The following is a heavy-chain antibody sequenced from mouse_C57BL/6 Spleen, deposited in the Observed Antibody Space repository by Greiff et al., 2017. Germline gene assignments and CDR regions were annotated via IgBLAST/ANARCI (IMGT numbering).Heavy chain of an antibody. V-gene: IGHV14-4*01. J-gene: IGHJ4*01. Sequence: EVKLVESGAELVRPGASVKLSCTASGFNIKDDYMHWVKQRPEQGLEWIGWIDPENGDTEYASKFQGKATITADTSSNTAYLQLSSLTSEDTAVYYCTTGYYGSSYFRGQGTSVTVSS. D-gene: IGHD1-1*01. CDR1: GFNIKDDY. CDR3: TTGYYGSSYF. CDR2: IDPENGDT.